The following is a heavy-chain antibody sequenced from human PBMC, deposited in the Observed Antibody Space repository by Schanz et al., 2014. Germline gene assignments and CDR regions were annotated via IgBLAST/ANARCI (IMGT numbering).Heavy chain of an antibody. Sequence: QVQLVESGGGGVQLGRSLRLSCAASGSTFSTYGMHWVRQAPGKGLEWVAAMSYDGSIKYYGDSVKGRFTISRDNSKNTLYLHMNTLRSEDTAVYYCAKDSTHIDIVLVPTAIDYWGQGTLVTVSS. J-gene: IGHJ4*02. CDR2: MSYDGSIK. CDR3: AKDSTHIDIVLVPTAIDY. V-gene: IGHV3-30*18. CDR1: GSTFSTYG. D-gene: IGHD2-2*01.